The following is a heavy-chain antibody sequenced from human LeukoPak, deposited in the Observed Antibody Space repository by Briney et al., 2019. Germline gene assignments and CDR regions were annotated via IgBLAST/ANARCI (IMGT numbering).Heavy chain of an antibody. CDR2: INHSGST. CDR1: GGSFSDYY. CDR3: ARDYRFDP. Sequence: SETLSLTCAVYGGSFSDYYWNWIRQPPGKGLEWIGEINHSGSTNYNPSLKSRVTISLDTSKNQFSLRLISVTAADTAVYYCARDYRFDPWGQGTLATVSS. J-gene: IGHJ5*02. V-gene: IGHV4-34*01. D-gene: IGHD4-4*01.